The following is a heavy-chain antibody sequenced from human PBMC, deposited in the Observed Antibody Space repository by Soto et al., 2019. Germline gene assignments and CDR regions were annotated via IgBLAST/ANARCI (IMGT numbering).Heavy chain of an antibody. V-gene: IGHV3-11*06. CDR3: ARDLDNYYDTSGVDY. D-gene: IGHD3-22*01. CDR2: ISSSSSYT. J-gene: IGHJ4*02. CDR1: GFTFSDYY. Sequence: QVQLVESGGGLVKPGGSLRLSCAASGFTFSDYYMSWIRQAPGKGLEWVSYISSSSSYTNYADSVKGRFTISRDNAKNSLYLQMNSLRAEDTAMYYCARDLDNYYDTSGVDYWGQGTLVTVSS.